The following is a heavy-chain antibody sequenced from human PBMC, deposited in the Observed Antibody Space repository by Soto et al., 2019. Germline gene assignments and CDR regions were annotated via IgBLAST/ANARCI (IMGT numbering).Heavy chain of an antibody. CDR2: ISGSVVSR. CDR3: AKGSSSGWAYYYYGMDV. CDR1: GFTFSSYA. D-gene: IGHD3-22*01. J-gene: IGHJ6*02. V-gene: IGHV3-23*01. Sequence: GGSLRLSCAASGFTFSSYAMSWVRQAPGKGLEWVSSISGSVVSRYYADSVKGRFTISRDNSKNTLYLQMNSLRAEDTAVYYCAKGSSSGWAYYYYGMDVWGQGTMVTVSS.